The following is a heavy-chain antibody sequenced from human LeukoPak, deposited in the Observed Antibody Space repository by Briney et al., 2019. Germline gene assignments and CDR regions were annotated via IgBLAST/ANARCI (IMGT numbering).Heavy chain of an antibody. D-gene: IGHD2-15*01. V-gene: IGHV4-39*07. Sequence: SETLSLTCTVSGGSISSSSYYWGWIRQPPGKGLEWIGSIYYSGSTYYNPSLKSRVTISVDTSKNQFSLKLSSVTAADTAVYYCARRNGGMGGYFDWGQGTLVTVSS. CDR1: GGSISSSSYY. J-gene: IGHJ4*02. CDR3: ARRNGGMGGYFD. CDR2: IYYSGST.